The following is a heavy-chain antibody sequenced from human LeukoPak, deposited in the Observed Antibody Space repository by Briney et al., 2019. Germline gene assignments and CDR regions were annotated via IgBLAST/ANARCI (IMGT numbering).Heavy chain of an antibody. Sequence: SETLSLTCTVSGYSISSGYYWGWIRPPPGKGLEWIGSIYHSGSTYYNPSLKSRVTISVDTSKNQFSLKLSSVTAADTAVYYCARDRFPVTDIAARRTSLGFDPWGQGTLVTVSS. V-gene: IGHV4-38-2*02. CDR2: IYHSGST. D-gene: IGHD6-6*01. J-gene: IGHJ5*02. CDR1: GYSISSGYY. CDR3: ARDRFPVTDIAARRTSLGFDP.